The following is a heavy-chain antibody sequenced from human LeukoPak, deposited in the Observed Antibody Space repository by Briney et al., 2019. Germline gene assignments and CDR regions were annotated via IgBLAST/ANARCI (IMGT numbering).Heavy chain of an antibody. CDR3: ARNGYYYGSGSYTDY. CDR1: GYTFTSYG. Sequence: ASVKVSCKASGYTFTSYGISWVRQAPGQGLEWMGWISAYNGNTNYAQKLQGRVTMTTDTSTSTAYMELRSLRSDDTAVYCCARNGYYYGSGSYTDYWGQGTLVTVSS. D-gene: IGHD3-10*01. V-gene: IGHV1-18*01. J-gene: IGHJ4*02. CDR2: ISAYNGNT.